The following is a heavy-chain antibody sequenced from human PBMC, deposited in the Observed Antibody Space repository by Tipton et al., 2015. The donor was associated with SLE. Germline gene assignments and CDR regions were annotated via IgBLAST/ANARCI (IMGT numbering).Heavy chain of an antibody. CDR1: GGSFSGYY. J-gene: IGHJ5*02. Sequence: TLSLTCAVYGGSFSGYYWSWIRQPPGKGLEWIGEINHSGSTKYNPSLKSRVTISIDTSKNQFSLRLSSVTAADTALYYCAREILGPPRWFDPWGQGTLVTVSS. CDR3: AREILGPPRWFDP. D-gene: IGHD1-14*01. CDR2: INHSGST. V-gene: IGHV4-34*09.